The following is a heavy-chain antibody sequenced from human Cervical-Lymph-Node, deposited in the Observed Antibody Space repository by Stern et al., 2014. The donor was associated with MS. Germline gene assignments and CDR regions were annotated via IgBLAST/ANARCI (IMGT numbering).Heavy chain of an antibody. J-gene: IGHJ4*02. D-gene: IGHD1-14*01. CDR2: IYDSGST. CDR3: ARALRTSRPDTSYYVDY. CDR1: DGSISDVYSY. V-gene: IGHV4-30-4*01. Sequence: QVQLQESGPGLVKPSQTLSLTCIVSDGSISDVYSYWSWIRQAPGKGLEWIGFIYDSGSTYYYNPSPSLKSRLTMSLDTSKNQFSLKVTSMTAADTAVYFCARALRTSRPDTSYYVDYWGQGTLVTVSS.